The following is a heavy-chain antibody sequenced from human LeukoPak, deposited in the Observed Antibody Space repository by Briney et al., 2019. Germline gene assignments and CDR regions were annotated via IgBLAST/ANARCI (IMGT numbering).Heavy chain of an antibody. J-gene: IGHJ4*02. CDR3: ARDLRRYFDY. Sequence: PGGSLRLSCAASGFTFSNYAMTWVRQAPGKGLEWVSAISSSGSGTWYADSVEGRFTISRDNSKNTLYLQMNSLRAEDTAVYYCARDLRRYFDYWGQGTLVTVSS. CDR2: ISSSGSGT. V-gene: IGHV3-23*01. CDR1: GFTFSNYA.